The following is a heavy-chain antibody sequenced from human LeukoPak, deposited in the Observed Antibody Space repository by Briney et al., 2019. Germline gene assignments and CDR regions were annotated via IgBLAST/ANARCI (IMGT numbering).Heavy chain of an antibody. CDR1: GFTFSSYA. D-gene: IGHD3-22*01. V-gene: IGHV3-48*02. J-gene: IGHJ4*02. Sequence: GGSLRLSCAASGFTFSSYAMSWVRQAPGKGLEWVSYISSSSSTIYYADSVKGRFTISRDNAKNSLYLQMNSLRDEDTAVYYCARDPTGGYYYDSSGYYWGQGTLVTVSS. CDR3: ARDPTGGYYYDSSGYY. CDR2: ISSSSSTI.